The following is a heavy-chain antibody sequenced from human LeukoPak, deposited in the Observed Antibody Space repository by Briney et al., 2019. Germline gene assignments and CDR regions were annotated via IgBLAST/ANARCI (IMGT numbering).Heavy chain of an antibody. CDR2: ISNSGDIR. Sequence: TGGSLRLSCVVSGFSFSDYEMAWVRQAPGMGLEWISYISNSGDIRRYADVVKGRFAISRDNAKNSVSLQMNSLRADDMGLYFCAGGPQYSGSYGDWGQGTLVTVSS. CDR1: GFSFSDYE. D-gene: IGHD1-26*01. V-gene: IGHV3-48*03. CDR3: AGGPQYSGSYGD. J-gene: IGHJ4*02.